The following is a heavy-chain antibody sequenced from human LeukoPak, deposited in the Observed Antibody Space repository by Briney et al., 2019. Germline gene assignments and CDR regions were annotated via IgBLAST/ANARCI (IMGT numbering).Heavy chain of an antibody. Sequence: SETLSLTCAVYGGSFSGYYWSWIRQPPGKGLEWIGEINHSGSTNYNPSLKSRVTISVDTSKNQFSLKLSSVTAADTAVYYCASDYYDSSGSKWARKYYYYGMDVWGQGTTVTVSS. CDR3: ASDYYDSSGSKWARKYYYYGMDV. CDR2: INHSGST. CDR1: GGSFSGYY. J-gene: IGHJ6*02. V-gene: IGHV4-34*01. D-gene: IGHD3-22*01.